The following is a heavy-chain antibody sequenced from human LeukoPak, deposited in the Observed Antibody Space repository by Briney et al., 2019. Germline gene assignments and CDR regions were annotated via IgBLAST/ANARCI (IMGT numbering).Heavy chain of an antibody. Sequence: SETLSLTCIVSGGSISGHFWSWIRQPPGKGLEWIGYIYYSGSTNYNPSLKSRVTISVDTSKNQFSLKLSSVTAADTAVYYCARWQWLPYNWFDPWGQGTLVTVSS. CDR3: ARWQWLPYNWFDP. CDR1: GGSISGHF. V-gene: IGHV4-59*11. D-gene: IGHD6-19*01. CDR2: IYYSGST. J-gene: IGHJ5*02.